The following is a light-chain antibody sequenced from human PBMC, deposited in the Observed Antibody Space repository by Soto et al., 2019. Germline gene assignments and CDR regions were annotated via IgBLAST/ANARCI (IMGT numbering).Light chain of an antibody. J-gene: IGKJ1*01. V-gene: IGKV3-20*01. Sequence: EIVLTQSPGTLSLSPGERATLSCRASQSVSSSYLAWYQQKPGQAPRLLIYGASSMATGIPDRFSGSGSGTDFTLTISRLEPKDFAGYYRQQYPRTFGQGTKVEIK. CDR1: QSVSSSY. CDR3: QQYPRT. CDR2: GAS.